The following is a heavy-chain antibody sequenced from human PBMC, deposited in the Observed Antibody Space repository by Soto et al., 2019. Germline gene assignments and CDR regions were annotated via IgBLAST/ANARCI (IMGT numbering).Heavy chain of an antibody. CDR1: GYGFTTYG. J-gene: IGHJ4*02. V-gene: IGHV1-18*01. D-gene: IGHD1-1*01. Sequence: QVHLVQSGAEVKKPGASVKVSCKGSGYGFTTYGITWVRQAPGQGLEWMAWISAHNGNTNYAQKLQGRVTATRDTYTSTAYMELRSLRSDATAVYYCARGRYGDYWGQGALVTVSS. CDR3: ARGRYGDY. CDR2: ISAHNGNT.